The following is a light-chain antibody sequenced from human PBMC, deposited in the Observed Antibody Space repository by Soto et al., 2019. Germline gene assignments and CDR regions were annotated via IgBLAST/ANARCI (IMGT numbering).Light chain of an antibody. CDR1: KSLVYSDGNTH. J-gene: IGKJ1*01. CDR3: TQGTHWPRT. Sequence: DVVLTQSPLSLPVNFGQPASISCRSSKSLVYSDGNTHLSWFHQRPGQSPRRLIYRVSSRDSGVPDRFSGSGSGTDFTLEISRVEAEDVGICFCTQGTHWPRTFGQGTKVE. CDR2: RVS. V-gene: IGKV2-30*01.